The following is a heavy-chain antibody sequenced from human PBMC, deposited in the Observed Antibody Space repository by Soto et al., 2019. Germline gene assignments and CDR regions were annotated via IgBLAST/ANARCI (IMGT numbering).Heavy chain of an antibody. D-gene: IGHD3-10*01. CDR1: GGDFNSYT. J-gene: IGHJ6*02. Sequence: QLQLVQSGAEVKKPGSSVKVSCKASGGDFNSYTLSWVRQAPGQGPEWMGTIIPILDVSKNARKFQGRVTLTADKSTATVYMELRSLKSEDTAIYYCAQMWFGELWHGMDVWGQGTTVTVSS. V-gene: IGHV1-69*02. CDR2: IIPILDVS. CDR3: AQMWFGELWHGMDV.